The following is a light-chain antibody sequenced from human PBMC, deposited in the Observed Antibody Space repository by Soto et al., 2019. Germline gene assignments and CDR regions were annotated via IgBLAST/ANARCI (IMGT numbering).Light chain of an antibody. V-gene: IGKV4-1*01. Sequence: DIVMTQFPDSLAVSLGERATINCKSGQSVLYSSNNKNYLSWYQQKPGQPPKLLIYWASTRESGVPDRFSGSGSGTDFTLTISSLQAEDVAVYYCQHYYSTPYTFGQGTKLEIK. CDR1: QSVLYSSNNKNY. CDR3: QHYYSTPYT. J-gene: IGKJ2*01. CDR2: WAS.